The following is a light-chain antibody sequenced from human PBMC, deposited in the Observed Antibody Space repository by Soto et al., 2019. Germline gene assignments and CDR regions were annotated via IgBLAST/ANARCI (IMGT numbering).Light chain of an antibody. CDR2: GAS. CDR3: QQYDNSPIT. J-gene: IGKJ5*01. CDR1: QSISSSF. Sequence: EIVLTQSPGILSLSPGERASLSCGASQSISSSFLAWSQQKPGQAPRLLIYGASSRATGIPDRFSGTGSETDFTRTISRLEPEDFEVYDCQQYDNSPITFGQGTRLEIK. V-gene: IGKV3-20*01.